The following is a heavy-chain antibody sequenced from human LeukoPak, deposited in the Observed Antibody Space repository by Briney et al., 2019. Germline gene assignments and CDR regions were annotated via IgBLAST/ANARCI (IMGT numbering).Heavy chain of an antibody. CDR2: IYYSGST. J-gene: IGHJ2*01. CDR3: ARSGDGDSSPLGDWYFDL. Sequence: SETLSLTCTVSGGSISSYYWSWIRQPPGKGLEWIGYIYYSGSTNYNPSLKSRVTISVDTSKNQFSLKLSSVTAADTAVYYCARSGDGDSSPLGDWYFDLWGRGTLVTVSS. D-gene: IGHD6-19*01. CDR1: GGSISSYY. V-gene: IGHV4-59*01.